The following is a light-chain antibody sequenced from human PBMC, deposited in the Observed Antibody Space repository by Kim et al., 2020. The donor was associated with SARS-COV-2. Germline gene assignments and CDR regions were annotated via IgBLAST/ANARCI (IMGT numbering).Light chain of an antibody. Sequence: GGRVTIPCRASQDLSHYFAWFQQKPGEAPKLLIYAASALHSEVPSRFSGSGSGADFTLTISSLQPEDVATFYCQSYNSAPWTFGQGTKVDIK. V-gene: IGKV1-27*01. CDR3: QSYNSAPWT. CDR1: QDLSHY. J-gene: IGKJ1*01. CDR2: AAS.